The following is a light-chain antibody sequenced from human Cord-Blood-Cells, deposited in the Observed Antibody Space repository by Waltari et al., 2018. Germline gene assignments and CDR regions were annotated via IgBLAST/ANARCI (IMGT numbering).Light chain of an antibody. J-gene: IGLJ1*01. CDR1: SSDVGGYNY. CDR2: DVS. CDR3: CSYAGSRYV. Sequence: QSALTQPASVSGSPGQSITISCTGTSSDVGGYNYVSWYQQHPGKAPKLMIYDVSKRPSGVSNRFSGSKSGNPASLTISGLQAEDEADYYCCSYAGSRYVFGTGTKVTVL. V-gene: IGLV2-14*01.